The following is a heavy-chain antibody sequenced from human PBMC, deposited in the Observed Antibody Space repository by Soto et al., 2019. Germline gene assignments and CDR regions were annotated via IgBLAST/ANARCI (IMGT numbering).Heavy chain of an antibody. J-gene: IGHJ4*02. CDR2: IIPIFGTA. CDR3: ARDLAHSSSPVPYYFDY. CDR1: GGTLSSYA. V-gene: IGHV1-69*18. Sequence: QVQLVQSGAEVKKPGSSVKVSCKASGGTLSSYAISWVRQAPGQGLEWMGRIIPIFGTANYAQKLQGRVTITADQSPSTAYRELSSLRSEDTAVYYCARDLAHSSSPVPYYFDYWGQGTLVTVSS. D-gene: IGHD6-6*01.